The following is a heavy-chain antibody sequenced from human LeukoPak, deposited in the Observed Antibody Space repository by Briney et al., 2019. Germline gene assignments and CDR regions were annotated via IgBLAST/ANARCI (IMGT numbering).Heavy chain of an antibody. Sequence: GGSLRLSCAASGFTFSDYYMSWIRQAPGKGLEWVSYISSSGSTIYYADSVKGRFTISRDNAKNSLYLQMNSLRAEDTAVYYCARDRGYCSGGSCQPAFDYWGQGTLVTVSS. D-gene: IGHD2-15*01. CDR2: ISSSGSTI. V-gene: IGHV3-11*01. J-gene: IGHJ4*02. CDR1: GFTFSDYY. CDR3: ARDRGYCSGGSCQPAFDY.